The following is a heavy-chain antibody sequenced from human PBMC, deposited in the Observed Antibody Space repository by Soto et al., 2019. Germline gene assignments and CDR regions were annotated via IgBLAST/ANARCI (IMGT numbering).Heavy chain of an antibody. D-gene: IGHD3-3*02. V-gene: IGHV3-15*01. J-gene: IGHJ3*02. Sequence: EGQLVESGGGLVEPGGSLRLSCAASGFNFNIAWMNWVRQAPGKGLEWLGRIKSKGGGETTDYAAFVKGRFTISRDDSKKSLYLQMNSLASEDSAVYFCTLVLALPPNDAFDIWGQGTMVTVSP. CDR2: IKSKGGGETT. CDR1: GFNFNIAW. CDR3: TLVLALPPNDAFDI.